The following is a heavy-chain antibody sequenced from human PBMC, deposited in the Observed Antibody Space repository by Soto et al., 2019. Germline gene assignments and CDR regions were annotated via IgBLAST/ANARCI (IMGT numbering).Heavy chain of an antibody. J-gene: IGHJ6*02. CDR1: GYTFNSYD. CDR2: IGAYTGNT. Sequence: QAQLIQPGGEVRKPGASVKVSCKVSGYTFNSYDFTWVRQAPGQGLEWMGWIGAYTGNTQYAEKLQGRLSLTIDASTSTAYMELMSLTSDDTAMYYCARNNIYGLDPWGQGTTVTVSS. D-gene: IGHD1-20*01. CDR3: ARNNIYGLDP. V-gene: IGHV1-18*01.